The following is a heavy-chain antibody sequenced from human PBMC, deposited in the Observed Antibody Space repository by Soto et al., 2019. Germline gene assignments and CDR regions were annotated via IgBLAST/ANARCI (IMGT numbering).Heavy chain of an antibody. CDR3: ARGVSGYNGDYGMDV. CDR1: GFAFNSYS. CDR2: ISSGSSII. D-gene: IGHD6-25*01. Sequence: EVQLVESGGGLVQPGGSLSLSCAASGFAFNSYSVNWVRQAPGKGLEWVSYISSGSSIIYYADSVKGRFTISRDDAKNSMYLQMNSLRDEDTAVYYCARGVSGYNGDYGMDVWGQGTTVTVSS. V-gene: IGHV3-48*02. J-gene: IGHJ6*02.